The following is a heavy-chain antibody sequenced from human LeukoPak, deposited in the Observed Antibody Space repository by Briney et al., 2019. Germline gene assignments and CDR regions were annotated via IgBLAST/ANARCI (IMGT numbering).Heavy chain of an antibody. J-gene: IGHJ5*02. CDR1: GDSISSSSYY. V-gene: IGHV4-39*01. CDR3: ARHRYSGSYYWFDP. D-gene: IGHD1-26*01. Sequence: SETLSLTCTVSGDSISSSSYYWGWIRQPPGKGLEWIANIYYSGNTYYNPSLESRVIISVDTSKNQFSLNVSSVTAADTAVYYCARHRYSGSYYWFDPWGQGTLVTVSS. CDR2: IYYSGNT.